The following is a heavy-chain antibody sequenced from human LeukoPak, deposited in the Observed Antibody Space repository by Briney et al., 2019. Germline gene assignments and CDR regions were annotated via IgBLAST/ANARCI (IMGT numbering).Heavy chain of an antibody. Sequence: SVKVSCKASGGTFSSYAISWVRQAPGQGLEWMGEIIPIFGTANYPQKFQGRVTITADESTRTAYMELSSLRSEDTAVYYCAQQRTTYCSSTSCYYDYWGQGTLVTVSS. D-gene: IGHD2-2*01. V-gene: IGHV1-69*13. CDR2: IIPIFGTA. J-gene: IGHJ4*02. CDR3: AQQRTTYCSSTSCYYDY. CDR1: GGTFSSYA.